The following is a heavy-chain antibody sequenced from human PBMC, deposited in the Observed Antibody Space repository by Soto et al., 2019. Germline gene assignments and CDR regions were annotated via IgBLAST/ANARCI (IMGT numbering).Heavy chain of an antibody. CDR2: IGTAGDA. CDR1: GFTFSSYD. D-gene: IGHD2-2*02. CDR3: AIYFIAGVLDY. J-gene: IGHJ4*02. Sequence: EVQLVESGGGLVQPGGSLRLSCAASGFTFSSYDMHWVRQVTGKGLEWVSAIGTAGDAYYPNSVKGRFTISRENAKNSRDIQMNSLRLGDTAVYYSAIYFIAGVLDYWGQGTLVTVSS. V-gene: IGHV3-13*04.